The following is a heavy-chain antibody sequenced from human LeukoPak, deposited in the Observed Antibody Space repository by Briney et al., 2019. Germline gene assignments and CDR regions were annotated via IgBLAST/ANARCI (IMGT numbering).Heavy chain of an antibody. J-gene: IGHJ6*02. CDR1: GYTLTELS. CDR3: ATWRCSGGSCYSLPYYYGMDV. D-gene: IGHD2-15*01. CDR2: FDPEDGET. V-gene: IGHV1-24*01. Sequence: ALVKVSCKVSGYTLTELSMHWVRQAPGKGLEWMGGFDPEDGETIYAQKFQGRVTMTEDTSTDTAYMELSSLRSEDTAVYYCATWRCSGGSCYSLPYYYGMDVWGQGTTVTVSS.